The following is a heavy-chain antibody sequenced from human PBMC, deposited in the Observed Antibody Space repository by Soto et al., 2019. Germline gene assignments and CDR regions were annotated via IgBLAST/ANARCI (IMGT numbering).Heavy chain of an antibody. J-gene: IGHJ4*02. CDR1: GFTFSSYS. V-gene: IGHV3-21*01. D-gene: IGHD6-19*01. Sequence: PGGSLRLSCAASGFTFSSYSMNWVRQAPGKGLEWVSSISSSSRYIYYADSVKGRFTISRDNANNSLYLQRNTLRAEDTAVYYCARDTPGSYSSGWIDYWGQGSVVSVSA. CDR2: ISSSSRYI. CDR3: ARDTPGSYSSGWIDY.